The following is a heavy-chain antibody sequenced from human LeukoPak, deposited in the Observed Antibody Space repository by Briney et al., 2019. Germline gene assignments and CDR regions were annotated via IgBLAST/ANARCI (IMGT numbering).Heavy chain of an antibody. CDR1: GFTFSSYA. J-gene: IGHJ4*02. CDR2: ISGSGGST. D-gene: IGHD3-10*01. V-gene: IGHV3-23*01. Sequence: TGGSLRLSCAASGFTFSSYAMSWVRQAPGKGLEWVSAISGSGGSTYYADSVKGRFTISRDNSKNTLNLQMNSLRAEDTAVYYCAKKVKVLLWFGGDFDYWGQGTLVTVSP. CDR3: AKKVKVLLWFGGDFDY.